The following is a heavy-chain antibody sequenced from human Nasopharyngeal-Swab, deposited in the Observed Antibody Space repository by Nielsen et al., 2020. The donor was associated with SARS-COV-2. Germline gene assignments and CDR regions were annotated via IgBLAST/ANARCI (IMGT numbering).Heavy chain of an antibody. CDR2: IRCKTYGGAP. CDR1: GFTFGDYA. Sequence: GGSLRLSCTTSGFTFGDYAMSWFRQAPGKGLEWVGFIRCKTYGGAPEYAGSVKGRFTISRDGAESIAYLQMNSLETEDTGVYYCARSVGSFYGQGAFDIWGQGTMVTVSS. J-gene: IGHJ3*02. V-gene: IGHV3-49*01. CDR3: ARSVGSFYGQGAFDI. D-gene: IGHD1-26*01.